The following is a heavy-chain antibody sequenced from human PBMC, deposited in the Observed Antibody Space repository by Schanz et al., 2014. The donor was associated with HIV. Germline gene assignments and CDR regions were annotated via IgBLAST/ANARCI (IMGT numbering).Heavy chain of an antibody. V-gene: IGHV3-48*02. D-gene: IGHD3-3*01. CDR1: GFIFSDYS. CDR2: MIWNNGI. Sequence: DVQLVESGGGLVQSGGSLRLSCVASGFIFSDYSMNWVRQAPGKGLEWVAHMIWNNGIYYADSVKGRFTISRDNAKNSLYLQMNSLREEDTAVYYCAREAYYFDFWNGQYYYYGLDVWGQGTTVTVSS. J-gene: IGHJ6*02. CDR3: AREAYYFDFWNGQYYYYGLDV.